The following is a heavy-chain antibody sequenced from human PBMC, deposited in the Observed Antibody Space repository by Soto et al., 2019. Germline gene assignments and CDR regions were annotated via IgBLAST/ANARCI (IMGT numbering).Heavy chain of an antibody. CDR2: ISAYNGNT. D-gene: IGHD5-12*01. V-gene: IGHV1-18*01. CDR3: AGGGYSGYDWLIYYYYGMDV. Sequence: ASVKVSCKASGYTFTSYGISWVRQAPGQGLEWMGWISAYNGNTNDAQKLQGRVTMTTDTSTSTAYMELRSLRSDDTAVYYCAGGGYSGYDWLIYYYYGMDVWGQGTTVTVSS. CDR1: GYTFTSYG. J-gene: IGHJ6*02.